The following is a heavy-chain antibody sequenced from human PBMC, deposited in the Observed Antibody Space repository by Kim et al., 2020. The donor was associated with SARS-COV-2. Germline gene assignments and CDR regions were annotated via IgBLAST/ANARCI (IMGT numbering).Heavy chain of an antibody. CDR3: ARGGGVVVVAATKTNYFYY. V-gene: IGHV4-34*01. Sequence: SETLSLTCAVYGGSFSGYYWSWIRQPPGKGLEWIGEINHSGSTNYNPSLKSRVTISVDTSKNQFSLKLSSVTAADTAVYYCARGGGVVVVAATKTNYFYYWGQGTLVTVSS. D-gene: IGHD2-15*01. J-gene: IGHJ4*02. CDR1: GGSFSGYY. CDR2: INHSGST.